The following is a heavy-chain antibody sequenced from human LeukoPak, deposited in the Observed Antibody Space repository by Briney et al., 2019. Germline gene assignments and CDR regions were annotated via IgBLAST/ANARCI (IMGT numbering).Heavy chain of an antibody. D-gene: IGHD3-22*01. CDR3: ARVGDYYDSNFDY. Sequence: ASVKVSCKASGYTFTSYDINWARQATGQGLEWMGWMNPNSGNTGYAQKFQGRVTMTRNTSISTAYMELSSLRSEDTAVYYCARVGDYYDSNFDYWGQGTLVTVSS. V-gene: IGHV1-8*01. CDR2: MNPNSGNT. J-gene: IGHJ4*02. CDR1: GYTFTSYD.